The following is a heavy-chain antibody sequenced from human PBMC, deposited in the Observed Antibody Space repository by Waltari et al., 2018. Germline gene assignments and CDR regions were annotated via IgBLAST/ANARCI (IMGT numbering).Heavy chain of an antibody. CDR3: ARDLGSSSGYYYYYYGMDV. CDR2: IYTSGST. V-gene: IGHV4-4*07. J-gene: IGHJ6*02. Sequence: QVQLQESGPGLVKPSETLSLTCTVSGGSISSYYWSWIRQPAGKGLEWIGRIYTSGSTNYNPSLKSRVTMSVDTSKNQFSLKLSSVTAADTAVYYCARDLGSSSGYYYYYYGMDVWGQGTTVTVSS. CDR1: GGSISSYY. D-gene: IGHD6-6*01.